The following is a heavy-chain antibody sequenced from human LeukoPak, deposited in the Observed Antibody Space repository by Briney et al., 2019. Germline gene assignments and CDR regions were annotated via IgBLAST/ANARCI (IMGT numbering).Heavy chain of an antibody. D-gene: IGHD6-6*01. J-gene: IGHJ6*03. CDR2: INHSGST. V-gene: IGHV4-34*01. CDR1: GGSISSYY. CDR3: ASYSSSSPYYYYYYMDV. Sequence: SETLSLTCTVSGGSISSYYWNWIRQPPGKGLEWIGEINHSGSTNYNPSLKSRVTISVDTSKNQFSLKLSSVTAADTAVYYCASYSSSSPYYYYYYMDVWGKGTTVTVSS.